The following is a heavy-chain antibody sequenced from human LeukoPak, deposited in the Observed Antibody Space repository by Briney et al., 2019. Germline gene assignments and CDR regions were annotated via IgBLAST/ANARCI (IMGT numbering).Heavy chain of an antibody. D-gene: IGHD3-3*01. V-gene: IGHV3-49*04. CDR3: SYDFWSGYYPSLDY. CDR1: GFTFGDYA. Sequence: PGGSLRLSCTASGFTFGDYAMSWVRQAPGKGLEWVGFIRSKAYGGKTEYAASVKGRLTISRDDSKSIAYLQMNSPKTEDTAVYYCSYDFWSGYYPSLDYWGQGTLVTVSS. J-gene: IGHJ4*02. CDR2: IRSKAYGGKT.